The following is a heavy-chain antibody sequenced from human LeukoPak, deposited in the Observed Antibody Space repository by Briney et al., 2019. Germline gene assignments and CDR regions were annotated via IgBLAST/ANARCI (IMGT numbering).Heavy chain of an antibody. Sequence: GGSLRLSCAVSEFTVSSTYMSWVRQAPGKGLEWISLMYSFVNTYYADSVKGRFTISRDNSKNTLYLQMNSLRAEDTALYYCARGKPVTGTPDYYSYGMDVWGQGTMVTVSS. CDR1: EFTVSSTY. CDR3: ARGKPVTGTPDYYSYGMDV. CDR2: MYSFVNT. J-gene: IGHJ6*02. V-gene: IGHV3-53*01. D-gene: IGHD1-20*01.